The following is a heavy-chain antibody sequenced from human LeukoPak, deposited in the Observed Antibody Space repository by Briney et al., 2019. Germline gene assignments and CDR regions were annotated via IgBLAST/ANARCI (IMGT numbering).Heavy chain of an antibody. V-gene: IGHV4-39*07. D-gene: IGHD3-16*02. Sequence: SETLSLTCSVSGGSISISSYYWGWIRQPPGKGLEWIGNIYYSGSTYYNPSLKSRVTISVDTSKNQFSLKLSSVTAADTAVYYCAREAGNYVWGSYRYWFDPWGQGTLVTVSS. CDR1: GGSISISSYY. J-gene: IGHJ5*02. CDR3: AREAGNYVWGSYRYWFDP. CDR2: IYYSGST.